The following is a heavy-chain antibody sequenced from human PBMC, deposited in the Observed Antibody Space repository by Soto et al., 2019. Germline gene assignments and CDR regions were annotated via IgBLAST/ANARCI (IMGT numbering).Heavy chain of an antibody. J-gene: IGHJ5*02. D-gene: IGHD2-21*02. CDR1: GFTFENFA. V-gene: IGHV3-9*01. CDR3: ANAPKVVTHWFDP. Sequence: EMQLVESGGGLVQPGRSLRLSCAVSGFTFENFALHWVRQAPGKGLEWVSGIDWNSGTIAYADSVKGRFTLSRDSATSSLYLHLDGLRPVDTAFYYCANAPKVVTHWFDPWGQGTLVTVSS. CDR2: IDWNSGTI.